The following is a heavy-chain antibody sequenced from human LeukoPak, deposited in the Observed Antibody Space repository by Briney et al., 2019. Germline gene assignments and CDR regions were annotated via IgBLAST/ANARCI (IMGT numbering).Heavy chain of an antibody. V-gene: IGHV3-53*01. CDR1: GFSLTSNY. J-gene: IGHJ6*04. D-gene: IGHD2-21*02. Sequence: PGGSLRLSCAASGFSLTSNYMSWVRQAPGKSLEWVSAMYPAGSTHHADSLKGRFTISRDNSKNTLNLQMNSLRVEDTAVYYCAAAYCGGDCYSDNHYYFMDRWGKGTTVTVSA. CDR2: MYPAGST. CDR3: AAAYCGGDCYSDNHYYFMDR.